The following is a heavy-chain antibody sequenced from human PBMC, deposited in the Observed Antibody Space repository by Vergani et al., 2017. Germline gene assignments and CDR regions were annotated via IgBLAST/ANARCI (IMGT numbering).Heavy chain of an antibody. CDR1: GFTFSSYG. CDR3: ARDXFGYYGSGSYYLYYYMDV. Sequence: QVQLVESGGGVVQPGRSLRLSCAASGFTFSSYGLHWVRQAPGKGLEWVAVIWYDGSNKYYADSVKGRFTISRDNSKNTLYLQMNSLRAEDTAVYYCARDXFGYYGSGSYYLYYYMDVWGKGTTVTVSS. CDR2: IWYDGSNK. D-gene: IGHD3-10*01. V-gene: IGHV3-33*01. J-gene: IGHJ6*03.